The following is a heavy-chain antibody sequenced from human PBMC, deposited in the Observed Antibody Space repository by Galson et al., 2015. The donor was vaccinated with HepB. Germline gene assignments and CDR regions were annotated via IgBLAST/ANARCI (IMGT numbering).Heavy chain of an antibody. CDR2: INAGNGNT. CDR3: ARWRPLGYSYGYPYYYGMDV. V-gene: IGHV1-3*01. J-gene: IGHJ6*02. Sequence: SVKVSCKASGYTFTSYAMHWVRQAPGQRLEWMGWINAGNGNTKYSQKFQGRVTITRDTSASTAYMELSSLRSEDTAVYYCARWRPLGYSYGYPYYYGMDVWGQGTTVTVSS. D-gene: IGHD5-18*01. CDR1: GYTFTSYA.